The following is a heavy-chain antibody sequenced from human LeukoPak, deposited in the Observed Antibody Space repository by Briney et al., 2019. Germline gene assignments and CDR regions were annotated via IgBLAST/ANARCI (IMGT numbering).Heavy chain of an antibody. CDR2: IKQDGNEN. V-gene: IGHV3-7*01. Sequence: GGSLRLSCAASGFTFSRYTMNWVRQAPGKGPEWVANIKQDGNENYYVDSVKGRFTISRDNAKNSLYLQMNSLRAEDTALYYCARDKIVGATLFDYWGQGTLVTVSS. CDR3: ARDKIVGATLFDY. J-gene: IGHJ4*02. CDR1: GFTFSRYT. D-gene: IGHD1-26*01.